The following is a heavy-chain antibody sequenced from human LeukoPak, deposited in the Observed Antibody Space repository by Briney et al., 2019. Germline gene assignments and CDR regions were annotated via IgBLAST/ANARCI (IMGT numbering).Heavy chain of an antibody. CDR3: AKGGGYEAQYYYYLDV. V-gene: IGHV1-69*13. D-gene: IGHD5-12*01. CDR1: GGTFSSFT. J-gene: IGHJ6*03. CDR2: IIPIFTTA. Sequence: GASVKVSCKASGGTFSSFTISWVRQAPGQGLEWMGGIIPIFTTADYAQKFQGRVTITADESTSTAYMDLSSLRSEDTAVYYCAKGGGYEAQYYYYLDVWGKGTTVTISS.